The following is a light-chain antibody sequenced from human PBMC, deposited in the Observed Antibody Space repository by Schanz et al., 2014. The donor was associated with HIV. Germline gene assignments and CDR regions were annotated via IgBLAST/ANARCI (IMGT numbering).Light chain of an antibody. V-gene: IGKV3-20*01. Sequence: EIVLTQSPVILSLSPGERATLSCRASQTVSSNSLGWYQQKPGQAPRLLIYGSSKRATGIPDRFSGSGSGTDFTITISRLEPEDFADYYCQQYVNSPRTFGPGTKVAI. CDR3: QQYVNSPRT. CDR1: QTVSSNS. CDR2: GSS. J-gene: IGKJ1*01.